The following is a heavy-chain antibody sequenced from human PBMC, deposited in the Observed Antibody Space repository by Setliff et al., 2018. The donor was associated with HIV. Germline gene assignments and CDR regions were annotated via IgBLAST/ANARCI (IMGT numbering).Heavy chain of an antibody. J-gene: IGHJ4*02. CDR2: SIPVFGTV. V-gene: IGHV1-69*13. D-gene: IGHD2-15*01. CDR3: ARDSHCSGPSCHSGGQFFDY. Sequence: GASVKVSCKAPGGTFSGYAFSWVRQAPGQGFEWMGGSIPVFGTVNYAQKFLGRATITADESTNTSYMELTSLRSEDTAVYFCARDSHCSGPSCHSGGQFFDYWGQGTLVTVSS. CDR1: GGTFSGYA.